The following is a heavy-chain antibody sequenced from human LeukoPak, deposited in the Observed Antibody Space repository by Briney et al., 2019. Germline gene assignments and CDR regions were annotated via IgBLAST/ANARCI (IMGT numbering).Heavy chain of an antibody. CDR2: ISYDGSNK. CDR3: AKHPLGV. V-gene: IGHV3-30*18. J-gene: IGHJ6*02. Sequence: PGGSLRLSCAASGFTFSSYGMHWVRQAPGKGLEWVAVISYDGSNKYYADSVKGRITISRDNSKNTLYLQMNSLRAEDTAVYYCAKHPLGVWGQETTVTVSS. CDR1: GFTFSSYG.